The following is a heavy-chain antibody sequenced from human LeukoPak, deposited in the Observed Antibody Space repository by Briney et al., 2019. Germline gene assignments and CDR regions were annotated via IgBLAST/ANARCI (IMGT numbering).Heavy chain of an antibody. CDR1: GFTFSSYG. Sequence: PGGSLRLSCAASGFTFSSYGMHWVRQAPGKGLEWVAFIRYDGSNKYYADSVKGRFTISRDNSKNTLYLQMNSLRAEDTAVYYCAKLFRGYDILTGYWADFDYWGQGTLVTVSS. D-gene: IGHD3-9*01. J-gene: IGHJ4*02. CDR2: IRYDGSNK. CDR3: AKLFRGYDILTGYWADFDY. V-gene: IGHV3-30*02.